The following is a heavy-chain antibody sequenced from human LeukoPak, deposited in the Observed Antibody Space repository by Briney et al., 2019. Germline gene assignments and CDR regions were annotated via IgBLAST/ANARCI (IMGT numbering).Heavy chain of an antibody. CDR1: VFTFSSYS. CDR3: ASRATVTTDRFWFDP. V-gene: IGHV3-23*01. Sequence: GGSLRLSCAASVFTFSSYSIRWVRHAPWKGREWVLATSRSGGSTYYADSVKGRFTISRDNSKNTLYLQMNSLRAEDTAVYYCASRATVTTDRFWFDPWGQGTLVTVSS. D-gene: IGHD4-11*01. J-gene: IGHJ5*02. CDR2: TSRSGGST.